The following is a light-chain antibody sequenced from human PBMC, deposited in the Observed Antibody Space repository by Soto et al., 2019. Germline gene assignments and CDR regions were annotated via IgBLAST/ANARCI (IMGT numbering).Light chain of an antibody. V-gene: IGKV3D-20*02. CDR3: QQRSNWPPYT. Sequence: EIVLTQSPGTLSLSPGERATLSCRASQSVSSSYLAWYQQKPGQAPRLLIYGASSRATGIPDRFSGSGSGTDFTLTISRLEPEDFAVYYGQQRSNWPPYTFGQGTKLEIK. J-gene: IGKJ2*01. CDR1: QSVSSSY. CDR2: GAS.